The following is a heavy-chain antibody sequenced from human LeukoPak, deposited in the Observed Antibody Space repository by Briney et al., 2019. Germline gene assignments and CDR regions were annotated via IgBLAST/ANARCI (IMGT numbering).Heavy chain of an antibody. V-gene: IGHV1-18*01. Sequence: GASVKVSCKASGYTFTSYGISWVRQAPGQGLEWMGWISAYNGNTNYAQKLQGRVTMTTDTSTSTAYMEQRSLRSDDTAVYYCATYYDYIWGSYRQPNTAFDYWGQGTLVTVSS. CDR3: ATYYDYIWGSYRQPNTAFDY. CDR1: GYTFTSYG. J-gene: IGHJ4*02. D-gene: IGHD3-16*02. CDR2: ISAYNGNT.